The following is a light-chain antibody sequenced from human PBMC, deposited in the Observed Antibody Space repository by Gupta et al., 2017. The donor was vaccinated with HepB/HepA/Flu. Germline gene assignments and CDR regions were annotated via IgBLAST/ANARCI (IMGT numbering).Light chain of an antibody. CDR2: KAS. V-gene: IGKV1-5*03. J-gene: IGKJ4*01. Sequence: DIQMTQSPSTLSASVGDRVTITCRASQNIGSWLAWYQQKPGKAPNLLIHKASSLESGVPSRFSGSGSGTEXTLTINXLQPDDFATYYCQQGNEYWRLTFGXATKVQIK. CDR3: QQGNEYWRLT. CDR1: QNIGSW.